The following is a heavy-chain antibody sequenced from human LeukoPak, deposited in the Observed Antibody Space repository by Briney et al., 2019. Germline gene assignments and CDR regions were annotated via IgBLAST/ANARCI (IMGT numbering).Heavy chain of an antibody. CDR2: IYSGGST. Sequence: PSETLSLTCAVYGGSFSGYYWSWIRQPPGKGLEWVSVIYSGGSTYSADSVKGRFTISRDNFKNTLYLQMNSLRAEDTAVYYCARFDHGGFFDCWGQGTLVTVSS. D-gene: IGHD4-23*01. CDR1: GGSFSGYY. CDR3: ARFDHGGFFDC. V-gene: IGHV3-66*01. J-gene: IGHJ4*02.